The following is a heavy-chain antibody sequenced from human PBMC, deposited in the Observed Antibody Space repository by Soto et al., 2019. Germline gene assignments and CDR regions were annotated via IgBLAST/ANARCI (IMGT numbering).Heavy chain of an antibody. CDR2: ISGSGGST. CDR3: AKDSFPGTTSTEIDY. CDR1: GFTFSSYS. Sequence: CASSGFTFSSYSMSWVRQAPGKGLEWVSAISGSGGSTYYADSVKGRFTISRDNSKNTLYLQMNSLRAEDTAVYYCAKDSFPGTTSTEIDYWGQGTLVTVSS. V-gene: IGHV3-23*01. J-gene: IGHJ4*02. D-gene: IGHD1-7*01.